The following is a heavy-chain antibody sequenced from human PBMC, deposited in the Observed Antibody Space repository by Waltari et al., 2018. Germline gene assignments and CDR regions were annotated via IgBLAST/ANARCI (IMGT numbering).Heavy chain of an antibody. J-gene: IGHJ6*02. D-gene: IGHD3-9*01. V-gene: IGHV4-34*01. CDR2: INHSGST. CDR1: GGSFSGYY. Sequence: QVQLQQWGAGLLKPSETLSLTCAVYGGSFSGYYWSWIRQPPGKGLEWIGEINHSGSTNYNPSLKSRVTISVDTSKNQFSLKLSSVTAADTAVYYCARTPNPVLRYFDWLSQTYGMDVWGQGTTVIVSS. CDR3: ARTPNPVLRYFDWLSQTYGMDV.